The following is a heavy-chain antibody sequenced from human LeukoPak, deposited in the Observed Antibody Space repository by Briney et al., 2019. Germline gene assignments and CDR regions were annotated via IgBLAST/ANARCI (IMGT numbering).Heavy chain of an antibody. CDR2: IYSGGST. V-gene: IGHV3-53*01. Sequence: GGSLRLSCAASGFTVSSNYMSWVRQAPGKGLEWVSVIYSGGSTYYADSVKGRFTISRDNSKNTLYLQMNSLRAEDTAVYYCARARGPATLGYYGMDVWGQGTTVTVSS. CDR1: GFTVSSNY. CDR3: ARARGPATLGYYGMDV. J-gene: IGHJ6*02.